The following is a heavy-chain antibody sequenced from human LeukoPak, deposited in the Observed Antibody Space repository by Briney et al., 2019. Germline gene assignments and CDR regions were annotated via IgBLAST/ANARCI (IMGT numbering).Heavy chain of an antibody. CDR3: ARRYSSGWVFDS. CDR2: FSPGGST. Sequence: PSETLSLTCKVAGVSISSYSWSWIRQPPGKGLEWIGYFSPGGSTKYNPSLWSRATILEDTAKNQLSLKLTSVTPADTAVYFCARRYSSGWVFDSWG. V-gene: IGHV4-59*03. CDR1: GVSISSYS. D-gene: IGHD6-19*01. J-gene: IGHJ4*01.